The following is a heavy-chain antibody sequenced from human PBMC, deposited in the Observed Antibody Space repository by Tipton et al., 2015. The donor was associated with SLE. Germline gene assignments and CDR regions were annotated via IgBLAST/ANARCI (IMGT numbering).Heavy chain of an antibody. CDR1: GGTFSSYT. Sequence: QLVQSGAEVKKPGSSVKVSCKASGGTFSSYTITWVRQAPGQGLEWMGRIIPILGIANYAQKFQGRVTITADKSTSTAYMELSSLRSEDTAVYYCALRWPDTWTTVYWGQGTLVTVSS. D-gene: IGHD5-12*01. CDR3: ALRWPDTWTTVY. CDR2: IIPILGIA. V-gene: IGHV1-69*09. J-gene: IGHJ4*02.